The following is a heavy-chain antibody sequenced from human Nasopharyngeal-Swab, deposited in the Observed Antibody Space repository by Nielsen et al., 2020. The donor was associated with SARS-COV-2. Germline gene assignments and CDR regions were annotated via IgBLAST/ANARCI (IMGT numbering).Heavy chain of an antibody. Sequence: VRQMPGKGLEWMGRIIPILGIANYAQKFQGRVTITADKSTSTAYMELSSLRSEDTAVYYCARSWERWLRSPGNAFDIWGQGTMVTVSS. J-gene: IGHJ3*02. CDR3: ARSWERWLRSPGNAFDI. CDR2: IIPILGIA. D-gene: IGHD5-24*01. V-gene: IGHV1-69*02.